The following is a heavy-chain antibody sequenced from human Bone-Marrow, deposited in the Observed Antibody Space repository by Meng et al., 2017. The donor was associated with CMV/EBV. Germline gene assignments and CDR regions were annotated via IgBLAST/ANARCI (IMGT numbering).Heavy chain of an antibody. CDR2: ISAYNGNT. D-gene: IGHD3-3*01. CDR1: GATFSSYA. V-gene: IGHV1-18*01. CDR3: ARGYDFFGPDY. Sequence: QVQLVQSGAEVKRPGSSVKCSCKASGATFSSYAISWVRRAPGQGLEWMGWISAYNGNTNCAQKLQGRVTMTTDTSKSTAYMELRSLRSDDTAVYYCARGYDFFGPDYWGQGTLVTVSS. J-gene: IGHJ4*02.